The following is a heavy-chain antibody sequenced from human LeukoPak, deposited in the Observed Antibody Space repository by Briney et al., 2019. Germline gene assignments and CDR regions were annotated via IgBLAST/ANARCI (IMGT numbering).Heavy chain of an antibody. CDR2: ISSSGSTI. V-gene: IGHV3-48*04. Sequence: PGGSLRLSCAASRFTFNTYWMHWVRQAPGKGLEWVSYISSSGSTIYYADSVKGRFTISRDNAKNSLYLQMNSLRAEDTAVYYCAELGITMIGGVWGKGTTVTISS. CDR1: RFTFNTYW. D-gene: IGHD3-10*02. CDR3: AELGITMIGGV. J-gene: IGHJ6*04.